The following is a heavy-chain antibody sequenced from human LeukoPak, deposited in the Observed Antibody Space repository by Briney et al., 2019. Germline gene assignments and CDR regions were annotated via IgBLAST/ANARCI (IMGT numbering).Heavy chain of an antibody. J-gene: IGHJ3*02. D-gene: IGHD5-18*01. Sequence: GGSLRLSCAASGFTFSSYEMNWVRQAPGKGLEWVSYISSGGRIKYYADSVKGRFTISRDNAKNSLYLQMNSLRAEDTAVYYCAKDSLGGYTYGWGVFDIWGQGTMVTVSS. CDR2: ISSGGRIK. V-gene: IGHV3-48*03. CDR1: GFTFSSYE. CDR3: AKDSLGGYTYGWGVFDI.